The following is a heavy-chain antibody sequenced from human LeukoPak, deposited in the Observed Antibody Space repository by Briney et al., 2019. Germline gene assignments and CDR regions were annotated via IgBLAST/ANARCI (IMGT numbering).Heavy chain of an antibody. D-gene: IGHD6-13*01. V-gene: IGHV3-7*03. CDR2: IKQDGGQK. CDR3: ARDRSSSWDY. J-gene: IGHJ4*02. CDR1: GFTFSSYW. Sequence: GGSLRLCCAASGFTFSSYWMSCVRQAPGKGLEWVANIKQDGGQKYYVDSVKGRFTISRDNAKNSLYLQMNSLRAEDTAVYYCARDRSSSWDYWGQGTLVTVSS.